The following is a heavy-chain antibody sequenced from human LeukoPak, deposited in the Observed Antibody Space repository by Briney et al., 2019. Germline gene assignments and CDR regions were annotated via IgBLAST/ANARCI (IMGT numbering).Heavy chain of an antibody. D-gene: IGHD4-17*01. CDR2: IIPFLGIA. CDR1: GGTFSSYA. V-gene: IGHV1-69*04. CDR3: ARDRRPRPTAATGGFDY. J-gene: IGHJ4*02. Sequence: VASVKVSCKASGGTFSSYAISWVRQAPGQGLEWMGRIIPFLGIANYAQKFQGRVTITADESTSTAYMELSSLRSEDTAVYYCARDRRPRPTAATGGFDYWGQGTLVTVSS.